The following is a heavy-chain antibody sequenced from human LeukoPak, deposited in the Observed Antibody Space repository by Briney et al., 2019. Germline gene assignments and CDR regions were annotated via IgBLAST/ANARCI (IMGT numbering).Heavy chain of an antibody. CDR1: GDSVSSQNGA. J-gene: IGHJ4*02. CDR2: TYYRSKWYN. D-gene: IGHD6-19*01. CDR3: ARDFGTTGWHTFDY. V-gene: IGHV6-1*01. Sequence: SQTLSLTCVVSGDSVSSQNGAWNWIRQSPSRGLEWLGSTYYRSKWYNDYAESMEGRMTISHDTSKNQSPLHLTSVTPDDTAVYYCARDFGTTGWHTFDYWGQGTLVTVSS.